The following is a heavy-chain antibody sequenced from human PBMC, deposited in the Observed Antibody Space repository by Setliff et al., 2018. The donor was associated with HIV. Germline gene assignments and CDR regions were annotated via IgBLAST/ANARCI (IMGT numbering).Heavy chain of an antibody. CDR2: LSHVGGT. V-gene: IGHV4-38-2*02. CDR3: ARDIWAYGLMGS. J-gene: IGHJ5*02. Sequence: NPSETLSLTCAVSGYFISSGYYWGWIRQPPGKGLEWIGSLSHVGGTYYNPSLKSRVTISIDTSMNQFSLRLTSVTAADTAVYYCARDIWAYGLMGSWGQGTLVTVPQ. D-gene: IGHD4-17*01. CDR1: GYFISSGYY.